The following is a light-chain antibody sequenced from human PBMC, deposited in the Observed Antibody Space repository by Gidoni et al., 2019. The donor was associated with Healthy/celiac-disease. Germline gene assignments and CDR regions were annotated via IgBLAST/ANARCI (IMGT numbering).Light chain of an antibody. V-gene: IGKV1-12*01. CDR1: QGISSW. J-gene: IGKJ4*01. CDR3: QQANSCSLT. Sequence: IQMTQSPSSVSASVGDRVTITCRASQGISSWLDWYQQKPGKATKLLIYAASSLQSGVTSRFSGSGSGTDFTLNIRSLQPEDFATYYCQQANSCSLTFGGGTKVEIK. CDR2: AAS.